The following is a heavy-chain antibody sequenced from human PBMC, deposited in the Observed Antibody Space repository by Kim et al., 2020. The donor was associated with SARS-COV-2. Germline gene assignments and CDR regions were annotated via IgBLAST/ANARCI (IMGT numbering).Heavy chain of an antibody. Sequence: ANYAQKFQGRVTITADESTSTAYMELSSLRSEDTAVYYCARDSPSGSYDYWGQGTLVTVSS. D-gene: IGHD1-26*01. CDR3: ARDSPSGSYDY. CDR2: A. V-gene: IGHV1-69*01. J-gene: IGHJ4*02.